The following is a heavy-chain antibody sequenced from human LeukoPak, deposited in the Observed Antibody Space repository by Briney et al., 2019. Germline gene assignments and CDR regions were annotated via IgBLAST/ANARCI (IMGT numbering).Heavy chain of an antibody. Sequence: PGGSLRHSCAASGFTVSSNYMSWVRQAPGKGLEWVSVIYSGGSTYYADSVKGRFTISRDNSKNTLYLQMNSLRAEDTAVYYCARVDSGSYQYYFDYWGQGTLVTVSS. CDR3: ARVDSGSYQYYFDY. CDR1: GFTVSSNY. D-gene: IGHD1-26*01. V-gene: IGHV3-53*01. J-gene: IGHJ4*02. CDR2: IYSGGST.